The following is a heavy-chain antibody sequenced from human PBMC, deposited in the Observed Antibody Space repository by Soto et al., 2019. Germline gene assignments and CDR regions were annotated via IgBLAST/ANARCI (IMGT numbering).Heavy chain of an antibody. Sequence: GGSLRLSCAASGLSVSGNYMTWVRQAPEKGLEWLSVINSGGTTYYADSVKGRFTISRDNSKNTLYLQLNSLRVEDTAVYYCARREGSCSDTICNFHFDSWGQGTLVTVSS. V-gene: IGHV3-53*01. CDR1: GLSVSGNY. CDR3: ARREGSCSDTICNFHFDS. D-gene: IGHD2-15*01. CDR2: INSGGTT. J-gene: IGHJ4*02.